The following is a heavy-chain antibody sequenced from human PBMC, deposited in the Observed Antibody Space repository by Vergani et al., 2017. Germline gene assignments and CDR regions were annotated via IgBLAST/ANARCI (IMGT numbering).Heavy chain of an antibody. V-gene: IGHV1-24*01. Sequence: QVQLVQSGAEVKKPGASVKVSCKVSGYTLTELSMHWVRQAPGKGLEWMGGFDPEDGETIYAQKFQGRVTMTEDTSTDTAYMELSSLRSEDTAVYYCATDLSSVIAAAGTGSDVAMDVWGQGTTVTVSS. D-gene: IGHD6-13*01. CDR2: FDPEDGET. J-gene: IGHJ6*02. CDR3: ATDLSSVIAAAGTGSDVAMDV. CDR1: GYTLTELS.